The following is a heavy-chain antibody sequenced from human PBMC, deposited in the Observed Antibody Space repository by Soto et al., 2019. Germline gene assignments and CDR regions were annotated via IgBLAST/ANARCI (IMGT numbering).Heavy chain of an antibody. CDR3: AKGYGDNYYYYMDV. D-gene: IGHD4-17*01. CDR1: GFTFDDYA. Sequence: GGSLRLSCAASGFTFDDYAMHWVRQAPGKGLEWVSGISWNSGSIGYADSVKGRFTISRDNAKNSLYLQMNSLRAEDTALYYCAKGYGDNYYYYMDVWGKGTTVTVSS. J-gene: IGHJ6*03. CDR2: ISWNSGSI. V-gene: IGHV3-9*01.